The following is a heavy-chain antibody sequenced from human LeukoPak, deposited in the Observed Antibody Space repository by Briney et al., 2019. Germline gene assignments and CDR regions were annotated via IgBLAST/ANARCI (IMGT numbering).Heavy chain of an antibody. V-gene: IGHV4-59*08. D-gene: IGHD6-19*01. Sequence: PSETLSLTCTVPGGSISSYYWSWIRQPPGKGLEWIGYIYYSGSTNYNPSLKSRVTISVDTSKNQFSLKLSSVTAADTAVYYCARRGYSSGWYSPNWFDPWGQGTLVTVSS. CDR3: ARRGYSSGWYSPNWFDP. CDR1: GGSISSYY. J-gene: IGHJ5*02. CDR2: IYYSGST.